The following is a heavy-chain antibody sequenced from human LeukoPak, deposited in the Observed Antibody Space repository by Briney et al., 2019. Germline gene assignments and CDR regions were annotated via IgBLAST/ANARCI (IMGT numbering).Heavy chain of an antibody. CDR3: ARVSSSSLDYYYYYMDV. V-gene: IGHV1-2*05. D-gene: IGHD6-6*01. CDR2: INPNSGGT. Sequence: ASAKVSCKASGYTFTGYYMHWVRQAPGQGLEWMGRINPNSGGTNYAQKFQGRVTMTRDTSISTAYMELSRLRSDDTVVYYCARVSSSSLDYYYYYMDVWGKGTTVTVSS. J-gene: IGHJ6*03. CDR1: GYTFTGYY.